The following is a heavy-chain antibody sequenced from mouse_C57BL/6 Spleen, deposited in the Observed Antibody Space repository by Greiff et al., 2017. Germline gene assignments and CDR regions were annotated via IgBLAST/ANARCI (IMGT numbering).Heavy chain of an antibody. CDR1: GYTFTSYW. Sequence: QVQLQQPGAELVRPGSSVKLSCKASGYTFTSYWMDWVKQRPGQGLEWIGNIYPSDSETHYNQKFKDKAPLTVDKSSSTSYMQLSSLTSEDSAVFYCARWEMGYGNPLNYGGWGTRTTVSVAS. CDR2: IYPSDSET. CDR3: ARWEMGYGNPLNYGG. D-gene: IGHD2-1*01. J-gene: IGHJ1*03. V-gene: IGHV1-61*01.